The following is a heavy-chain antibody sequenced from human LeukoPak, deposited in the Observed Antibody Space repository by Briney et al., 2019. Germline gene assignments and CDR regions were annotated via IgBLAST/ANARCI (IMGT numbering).Heavy chain of an antibody. Sequence: GGSLRLSCAASGFTFSSYSMNWVRQAPGKGLEWVSYISSSSSTIYYADSVKGRFTISRDNAKNSLYLQMNSLRAEDTAVYYCARESAAGRTPFDYWGKGTLVTVSS. CDR3: ARESAAGRTPFDY. D-gene: IGHD6-13*01. V-gene: IGHV3-48*01. CDR2: ISSSSSTI. CDR1: GFTFSSYS. J-gene: IGHJ4*02.